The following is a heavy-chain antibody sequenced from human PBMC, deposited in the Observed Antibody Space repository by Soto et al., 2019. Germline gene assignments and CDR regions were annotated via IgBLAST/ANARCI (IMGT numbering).Heavy chain of an antibody. CDR1: GGSISSDF. J-gene: IGHJ6*02. Sequence: PSETLSLTCTVSGGSISSDFWSWIRQPPGKGLEWIGYIFYTGTTKYNPSLKSRVTISVDTSKNQFSLNLSSVSAADTAVYYCARGSDFLYYYGMDVWGQGTTVIVSS. CDR2: IFYTGTT. CDR3: ARGSDFLYYYGMDV. V-gene: IGHV4-59*01. D-gene: IGHD5-12*01.